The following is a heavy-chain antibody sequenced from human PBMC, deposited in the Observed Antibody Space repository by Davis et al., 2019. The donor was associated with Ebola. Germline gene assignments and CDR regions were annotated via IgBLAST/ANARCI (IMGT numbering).Heavy chain of an antibody. Sequence: GESLKISCAASGFSFSTYDMHWVRQATGKGLEWVSAIGTAGDTYYPGSVKGRFTISRENAKKSLYLQMNSLGAGDTAVYYCAKHRGFLITFGGVIVRRGEFDHWGQGTLVTVSS. J-gene: IGHJ5*02. CDR1: GFSFSTYD. D-gene: IGHD3-16*02. CDR3: AKHRGFLITFGGVIVRRGEFDH. CDR2: IGTAGDT. V-gene: IGHV3-13*01.